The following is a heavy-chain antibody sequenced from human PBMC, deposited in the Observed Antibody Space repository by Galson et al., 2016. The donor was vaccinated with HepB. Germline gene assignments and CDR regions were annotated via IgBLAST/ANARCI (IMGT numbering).Heavy chain of an antibody. CDR3: ARYQRVAGTYYFDY. V-gene: IGHV3-23*01. CDR1: GFRFSNYA. CDR2: ISVSSNNK. D-gene: IGHD2-2*01. J-gene: IGHJ4*02. Sequence: SLRLSCAASGFRFSNYAMSWVRQAPGKGLEWASVISVSSNNKYYADSVKGRFAVSRDDPENTVYLQMSSLRAEDTAVYYCARYQRVAGTYYFDYWGQGTLVTVSS.